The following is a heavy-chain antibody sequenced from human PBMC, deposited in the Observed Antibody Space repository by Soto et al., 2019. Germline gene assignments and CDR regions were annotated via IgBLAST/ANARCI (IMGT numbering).Heavy chain of an antibody. J-gene: IGHJ6*02. V-gene: IGHV4-4*02. Sequence: SETLSLTCAVSGGSISSSNWWSWVRQPPGKGLEWIGEIYHSGSTNYNPSLKSRVTISVDKSKNQFSLKLSSVTAADTAVYYRARPMAFDFWSGYNYYYGMDVWGQGTTVTVSS. CDR3: ARPMAFDFWSGYNYYYGMDV. D-gene: IGHD3-3*01. CDR1: GGSISSSNW. CDR2: IYHSGST.